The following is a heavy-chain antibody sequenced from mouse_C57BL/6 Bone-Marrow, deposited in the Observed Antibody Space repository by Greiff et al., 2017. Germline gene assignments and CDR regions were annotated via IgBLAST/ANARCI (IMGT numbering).Heavy chain of an antibody. V-gene: IGHV7-3*01. CDR2: IRNKANGYTT. CDR1: GFTFTDYY. Sequence: EVQLVESGGGLVQPGGSLSLSCAASGFTFTDYYMSWVRQPPGKALEWLGFIRNKANGYTTEYSASVKGRFTISRDNSQSILYLQMNALRAEDSATYYCASLITTRAMDYWGQGTSVTVSS. J-gene: IGHJ4*01. CDR3: ASLITTRAMDY. D-gene: IGHD1-1*01.